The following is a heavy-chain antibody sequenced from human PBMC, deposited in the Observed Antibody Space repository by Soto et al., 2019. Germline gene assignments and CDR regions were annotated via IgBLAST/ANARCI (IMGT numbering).Heavy chain of an antibody. D-gene: IGHD2-8*01. V-gene: IGHV4-31*03. J-gene: IGHJ4*02. CDR2: IDTNGDT. CDR3: ARGTVYYCPNDKCGFFFDH. CDR1: GDSLRRGFHH. Sequence: QVQLQESGSGLLKPSQTLSLDCSVSGDSLRRGFHHWRWLRQTPGKGLQLIGYIDTNGDTHYDPSLRNRLNMSIVTTESRFSLKVTSVTAADTAVYYCARGTVYYCPNDKCGFFFDHWGQGALVTVTS.